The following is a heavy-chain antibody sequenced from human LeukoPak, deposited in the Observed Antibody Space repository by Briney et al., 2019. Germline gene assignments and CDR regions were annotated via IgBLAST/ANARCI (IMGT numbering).Heavy chain of an antibody. J-gene: IGHJ4*02. CDR1: GFTFGTFA. CDR3: AKGHYDFRDY. Sequence: GGSRRLSCAASGFTFGTFAFSWVRQAPGKGLEWVSSITGDDSTYYADSVKGRFTISRDTSSNTLYLQMNSLRAEDTALYYCAKGHYDFRDYWGQGTLVTVSS. CDR2: ITGDDST. V-gene: IGHV3-23*01. D-gene: IGHD3-3*01.